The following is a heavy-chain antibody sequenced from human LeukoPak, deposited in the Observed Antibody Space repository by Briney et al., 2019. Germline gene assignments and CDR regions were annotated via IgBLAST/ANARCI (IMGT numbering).Heavy chain of an antibody. CDR1: GGSITSYY. CDR3: ARGNWSFVN. J-gene: IGHJ4*03. CDR2: LYTSGRT. V-gene: IGHV4-4*07. D-gene: IGHD1-1*01. Sequence: SETLSLTCTVSGGSITSYYWSWIRQPAGKGLEWIGRLYTSGRTNYNPSLKSRVTISVDKSKNQFSLNLSSVTAADTAVYYCARGNWSFVNWGHGELVSVSS.